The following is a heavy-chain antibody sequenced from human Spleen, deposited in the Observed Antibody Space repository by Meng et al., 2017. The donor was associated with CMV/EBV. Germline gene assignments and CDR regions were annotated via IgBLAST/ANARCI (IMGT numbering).Heavy chain of an antibody. D-gene: IGHD5-24*01. CDR2: IYYSGST. CDR3: AREVEMATITSTFDY. Sequence: SGGSISSSSYYWGWIRQPPGKGLEWIGSIYYSGSTSYNPSLKSRVTISVDTSKNQFSLKLSSVTAADTAVYYCAREVEMATITSTFDYWGQGTLVTVSS. CDR1: GGSISSSSYY. J-gene: IGHJ4*02. V-gene: IGHV4-39*07.